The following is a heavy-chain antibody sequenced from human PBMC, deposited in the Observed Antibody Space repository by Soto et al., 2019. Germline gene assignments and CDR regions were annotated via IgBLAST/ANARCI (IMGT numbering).Heavy chain of an antibody. V-gene: IGHV3-30*18. CDR2: ISYDGSNK. CDR3: AKERNSFAFAI. Sequence: QVQLVESGGGVVQPGRSLRLSCAASGFTFSSYGMHWVRQAPGKGLEWVAVISYDGSNKYYADSVKGRFTISRDNSKNTLYLQMNSLRAEDTAVYYCAKERNSFAFAIWGQGTMVTVSS. D-gene: IGHD4-4*01. J-gene: IGHJ3*02. CDR1: GFTFSSYG.